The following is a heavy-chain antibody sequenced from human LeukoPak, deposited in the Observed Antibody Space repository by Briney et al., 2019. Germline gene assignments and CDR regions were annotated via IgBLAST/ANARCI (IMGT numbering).Heavy chain of an antibody. CDR2: INPNSGGT. J-gene: IGHJ4*02. Sequence: ASVKVSCKASGYTFTGYYIHWVRQAPGQGLEWMGWINPNSGGTNYAQKFQGTVTMTRDTSISTAYMELSSLRSDDTAVYYCARDLFPYYDILTGYWDYWGQGTLVTVSS. V-gene: IGHV1-2*02. CDR1: GYTFTGYY. D-gene: IGHD3-9*01. CDR3: ARDLFPYYDILTGYWDY.